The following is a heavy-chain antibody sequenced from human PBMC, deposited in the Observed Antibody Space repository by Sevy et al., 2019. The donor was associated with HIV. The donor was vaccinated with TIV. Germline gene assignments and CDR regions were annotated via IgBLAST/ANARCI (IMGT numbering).Heavy chain of an antibody. V-gene: IGHV5-51*01. CDR3: ARQGHDYDYVWGTPWHAFDI. J-gene: IGHJ3*02. Sequence: GESLKISCKGSGYSFTSYWIGWVRQMPGKGLEWMGIIYPGDFDTRYSPSFQGKVTISADKSISTAYLHWSSLKASDNAMYYCARQGHDYDYVWGTPWHAFDIWGQGTMVTVSS. D-gene: IGHD3-16*01. CDR2: IYPGDFDT. CDR1: GYSFTSYW.